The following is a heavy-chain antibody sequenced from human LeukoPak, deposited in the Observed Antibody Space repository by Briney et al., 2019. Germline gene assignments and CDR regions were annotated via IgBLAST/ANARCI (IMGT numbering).Heavy chain of an antibody. CDR3: TKADDGFAY. D-gene: IGHD4-17*01. CDR1: GFTVINET. Sequence: GGSLRLSCAASGFTVINETMSWVRQVPGKGLEWVSLIYSDGTIYYADSVKGRFTIHRDSSKNTLYPQMNTLRADDTAVYYCTKADDGFAYWGQGTLVTVSS. J-gene: IGHJ4*02. V-gene: IGHV3-53*01. CDR2: IYSDGTI.